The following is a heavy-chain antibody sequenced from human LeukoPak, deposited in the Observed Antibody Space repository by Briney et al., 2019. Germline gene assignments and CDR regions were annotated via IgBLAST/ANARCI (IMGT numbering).Heavy chain of an antibody. CDR1: GGSISSGGYS. CDR3: ARGGSGGFGELLFAY. V-gene: IGHV4-30-2*01. Sequence: SETLSLTCAVSGGSISSGGYSWSWIRQPPGKGLEWIGYIYHSGSTYYNPSLKSRVTISVDRSKNQFSLKLSSVTAADTAVYYCARGGSGGFGELLFAYWGQGTLVTVSS. CDR2: IYHSGST. J-gene: IGHJ4*02. D-gene: IGHD3-10*01.